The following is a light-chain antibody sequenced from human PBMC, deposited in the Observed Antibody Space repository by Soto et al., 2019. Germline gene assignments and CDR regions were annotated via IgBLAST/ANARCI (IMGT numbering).Light chain of an antibody. V-gene: IGKV3-15*01. CDR2: GAS. CDR1: QSVSSSY. CDR3: QQYNNWPLT. Sequence: EIVLTQSPGTLSLSPGERATLSCRGSQSVSSSYLAWYQQKPGQAPRLLIYGASSRATGIPVRFSGSGSGTEFTLTISSLQSEDFAVYYCQQYNNWPLTFGQGTRLEI. J-gene: IGKJ5*01.